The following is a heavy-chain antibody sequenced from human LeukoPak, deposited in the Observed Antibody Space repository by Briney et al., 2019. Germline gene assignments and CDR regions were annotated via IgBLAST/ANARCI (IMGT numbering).Heavy chain of an antibody. CDR2: IYTSRST. V-gene: IGHV4-4*07. CDR3: ATAEYPKRDAFDI. D-gene: IGHD2/OR15-2a*01. J-gene: IGHJ3*02. CDR1: GGSISSYY. Sequence: SETLSLTCTVSGGSISSYYWSWIRQPAGKGLEWIGRIYTSRSTNYNPSLKSRVTMSVDASKNQFSLKLSSVTAADTAVYYCATAEYPKRDAFDIWGQGTMVTVSS.